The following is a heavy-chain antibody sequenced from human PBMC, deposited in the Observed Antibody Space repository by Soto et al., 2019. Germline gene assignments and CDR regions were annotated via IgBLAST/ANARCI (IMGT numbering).Heavy chain of an antibody. V-gene: IGHV4-30-4*01. CDR1: GDSISSGDYY. CDR3: VRDDVKMVSAAWWFDP. D-gene: IGHD2-8*01. Sequence: QVQLQDSGPGLVEPSQTLSLTCTVSGDSISSGDYYWSWIRQTPGKGLEWIGSINHSGRTSYNPSLGGRVSLSIDTSTNRFSLSLTSVTAADTSVYYCVRDDVKMVSAAWWFDPWGQGTLVTVSS. J-gene: IGHJ5*02. CDR2: INHSGRT.